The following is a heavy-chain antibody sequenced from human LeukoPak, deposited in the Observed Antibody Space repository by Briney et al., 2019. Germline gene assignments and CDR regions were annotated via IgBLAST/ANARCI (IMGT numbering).Heavy chain of an antibody. CDR2: INHSGST. V-gene: IGHV4-34*01. Sequence: NPSETLSLTCAVYGWSFSGYYWSWIRQPPGKGLEWTGEINHSGSTNYNPSLKSRVTISVDTSKDQFSLKLISVTAADTAVYYCARSRRRTMVRGVITSSGSLHFDHWGQGTLVTVSS. D-gene: IGHD3-10*01. J-gene: IGHJ4*02. CDR3: ARSRRRTMVRGVITSSGSLHFDH. CDR1: GWSFSGYY.